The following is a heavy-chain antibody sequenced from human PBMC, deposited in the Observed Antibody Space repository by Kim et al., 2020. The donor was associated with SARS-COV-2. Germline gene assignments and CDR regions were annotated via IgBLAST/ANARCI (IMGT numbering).Heavy chain of an antibody. Sequence: GGSLRLSCAASGFIFSNFAMHWVRQAPGKGLEWVAVISYDGNKAFYADSVMGRFTISRDNSKNTLYLQMNSLRTEDAAVYYCVRKAITGPRPGFFDYWGQGTLVTVSS. CDR3: VRKAITGPRPGFFDY. D-gene: IGHD5-12*01. V-gene: IGHV3-30*03. J-gene: IGHJ4*03. CDR1: GFIFSNFA. CDR2: ISYDGNKA.